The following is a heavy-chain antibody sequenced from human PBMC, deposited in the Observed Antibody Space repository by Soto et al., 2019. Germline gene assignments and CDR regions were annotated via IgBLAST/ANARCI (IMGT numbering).Heavy chain of an antibody. Sequence: PGGSLRLSCAASGFTFSSYAMSWVRQAPGKGLEWVSAISGSGGSTYYADSVKGRFTISRDNSKNTLYLQMNSLRAEDTAVYYCAKDSRGYSIVGATAFDYWGQGTLVTVSS. V-gene: IGHV3-23*01. J-gene: IGHJ4*02. D-gene: IGHD1-26*01. CDR3: AKDSRGYSIVGATAFDY. CDR2: ISGSGGST. CDR1: GFTFSSYA.